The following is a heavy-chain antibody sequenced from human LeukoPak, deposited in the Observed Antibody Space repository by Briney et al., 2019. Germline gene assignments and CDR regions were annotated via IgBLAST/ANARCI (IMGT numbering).Heavy chain of an antibody. Sequence: KPSETLSLTRTVSGRSINFYYWSWIRQPAGKGLEWIGRIYSTGSTNFRPSLKSRVTKSVDKSKNQSALNLSPVSAADTAVYYCARGIADPYSFDSWGQGTMVSVCS. CDR2: IYSTGST. CDR1: GRSINFYY. V-gene: IGHV4-4*07. CDR3: ARGIADPYSFDS. J-gene: IGHJ4*02. D-gene: IGHD6-13*01.